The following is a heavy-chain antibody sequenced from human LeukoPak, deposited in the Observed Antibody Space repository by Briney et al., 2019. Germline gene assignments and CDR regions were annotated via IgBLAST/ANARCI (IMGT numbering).Heavy chain of an antibody. CDR2: IYHSGST. V-gene: IGHV4-38-2*02. CDR3: ARKGMYGDYAWFDP. D-gene: IGHD4-17*01. Sequence: SETLSLTCTVSGYSISSGYYWGWIRQPPGKGLEWIGSIYHSGSTYYNPSLKSRVTISVDTSKNQFSLKLSSVTAADTAVYYCARKGMYGDYAWFDPWGQGTLVTVSS. CDR1: GYSISSGYY. J-gene: IGHJ5*02.